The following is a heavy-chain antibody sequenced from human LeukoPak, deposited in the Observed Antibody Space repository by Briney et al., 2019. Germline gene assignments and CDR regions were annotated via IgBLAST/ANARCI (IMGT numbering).Heavy chain of an antibody. CDR1: GFSVSNAW. J-gene: IGHJ4*02. Sequence: GGSLRLSCAASGFSVSNAWMSWVRQAPGKGLEWVGRIKSKTDGGTTDYAAPVKGRFSISRDDSENTLYLQMNSLKTEDTAVYYCTTASTVTYYFEHWGQGNLVTVSS. D-gene: IGHD4-17*01. V-gene: IGHV3-15*01. CDR2: IKSKTDGGTT. CDR3: TTASTVTYYFEH.